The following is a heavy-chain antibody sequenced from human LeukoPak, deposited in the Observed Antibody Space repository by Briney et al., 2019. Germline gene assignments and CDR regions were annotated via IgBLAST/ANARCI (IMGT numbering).Heavy chain of an antibody. V-gene: IGHV3-73*01. Sequence: PGGSLRLSXAASGFTFRGSALHWVRQASGKGLEWVGRIKTKANNYATAYAASVKGRFIISRHDSKNTAYLQMNSLKTEDTAVYYCTRLDYGDFRFDYWGQGTLVTVSS. D-gene: IGHD4-17*01. CDR2: IKTKANNYAT. CDR1: GFTFRGSA. CDR3: TRLDYGDFRFDY. J-gene: IGHJ4*02.